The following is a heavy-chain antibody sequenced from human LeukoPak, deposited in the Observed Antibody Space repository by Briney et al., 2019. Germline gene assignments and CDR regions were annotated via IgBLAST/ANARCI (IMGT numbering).Heavy chain of an antibody. CDR1: GFTFSSYW. J-gene: IGHJ5*02. V-gene: IGHV3-74*03. D-gene: IGHD4-17*01. Sequence: GGSLRLSCAASGFTFSSYWMHWVRQVPGKGLVWAARINTYGTSTTYGDSVEGRFTISRDNAKNTLGLEMNSLRDDDTAVYYCARGSTTVTTKDWFDPWGQGTQVTVSS. CDR2: INTYGTST. CDR3: ARGSTTVTTKDWFDP.